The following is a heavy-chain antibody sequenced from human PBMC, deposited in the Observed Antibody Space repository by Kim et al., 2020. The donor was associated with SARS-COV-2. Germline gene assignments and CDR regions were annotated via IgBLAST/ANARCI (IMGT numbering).Heavy chain of an antibody. CDR1: GGSISSSNW. J-gene: IGHJ4*02. V-gene: IGHV4-4*02. Sequence: SETLSLTCAVSGGSISSSNWWSWVRQPPGKGLEWIGEIYHSGTTNYNPSLKSRVTISVDKSKNQFSLKLSSVTAADTAVYYCARGIAAPGTAGCLGYWGQGTLVTVSS. D-gene: IGHD6-13*01. CDR3: ARGIAAPGTAGCLGY. CDR2: IYHSGTT.